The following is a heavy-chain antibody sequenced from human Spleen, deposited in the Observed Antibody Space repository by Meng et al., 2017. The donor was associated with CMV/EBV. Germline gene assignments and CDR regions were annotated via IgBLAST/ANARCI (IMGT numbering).Heavy chain of an antibody. D-gene: IGHD5-18*01. CDR1: GFTFSSYG. Sequence: LACAAPGFTFSSYGMHWVRQAPGKGLEWVAVIWYDGSNKYYADSVKGRFTISRDNSKNTLYLQMNSLRAEDTAVYYCARVNSYGYIDYWGQGTLVTVSS. J-gene: IGHJ4*02. CDR3: ARVNSYGYIDY. CDR2: IWYDGSNK. V-gene: IGHV3-33*01.